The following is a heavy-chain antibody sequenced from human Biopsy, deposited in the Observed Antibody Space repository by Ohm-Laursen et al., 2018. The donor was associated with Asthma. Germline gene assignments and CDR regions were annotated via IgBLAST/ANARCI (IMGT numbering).Heavy chain of an antibody. Sequence: SLRLSCTASGFTFSSYGMHWVRQAPGKGLEWVAVIWYDGSIKYYADSVKGRFSISRDNSKNTLYLQMNSLRVEDTAVFYCARAKGGSFYSPADYWGQGTLATVSS. CDR3: ARAKGGSFYSPADY. J-gene: IGHJ4*02. CDR1: GFTFSSYG. D-gene: IGHD1-26*01. V-gene: IGHV3-33*08. CDR2: IWYDGSIK.